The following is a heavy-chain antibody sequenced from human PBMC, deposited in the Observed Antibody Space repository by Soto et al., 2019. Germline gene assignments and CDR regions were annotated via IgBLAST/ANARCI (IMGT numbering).Heavy chain of an antibody. Sequence: GGSLRLSCAASGFTFSSYWMSWVRQAPGKGLEWVANIKQDGSEKYYVDSVKGRFTISRDNAKNSLYLQMNSLRAEDTAVYYCARDRIWTAMVRYYYGSGLDYWGQGTLVTVSS. D-gene: IGHD3-10*01. CDR1: GFTFSSYW. V-gene: IGHV3-7*05. CDR2: IKQDGSEK. J-gene: IGHJ4*02. CDR3: ARDRIWTAMVRYYYGSGLDY.